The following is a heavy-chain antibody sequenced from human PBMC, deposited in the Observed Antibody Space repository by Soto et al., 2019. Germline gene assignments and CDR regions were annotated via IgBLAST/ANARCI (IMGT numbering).Heavy chain of an antibody. J-gene: IGHJ4*02. D-gene: IGHD3-22*01. V-gene: IGHV3-64D*06. Sequence: GGSLRLSCSASGFTFSSYSIHWVRQAPGKGLEYVSSIGTNGGSTFYADSVKGRFTISRDNSKNTLYLQMNSLRDEETAESYCVQQTDYSIDSNAYYPVWGQGTLVTVSS. CDR1: GFTFSSYS. CDR2: IGTNGGST. CDR3: VQQTDYSIDSNAYYPV.